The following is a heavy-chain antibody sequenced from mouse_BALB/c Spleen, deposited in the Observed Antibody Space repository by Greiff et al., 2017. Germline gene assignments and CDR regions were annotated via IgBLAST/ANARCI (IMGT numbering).Heavy chain of an antibody. CDR3: AKNSMIGNFDY. D-gene: IGHD2-3*01. V-gene: IGHV2-5-1*01. CDR2: IWRGGST. CDR1: GFSLTSYG. J-gene: IGHJ2*01. Sequence: VQGVESGPSLVQPSQSLSITCTVSGFSLTSYGVHWVRQSPGKGLEWLGVIWRGGSTDYNAAFMSRLSITKDNSKSQVFFKMNSLQADDTAIYYCAKNSMIGNFDYWGQGTTLTVSS.